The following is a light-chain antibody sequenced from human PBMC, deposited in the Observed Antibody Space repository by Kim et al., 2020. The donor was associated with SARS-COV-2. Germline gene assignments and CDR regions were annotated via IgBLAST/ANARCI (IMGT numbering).Light chain of an antibody. CDR3: QQYSSSLFT. CDR2: GAS. Sequence: IVLTQYPGTLSLSPGERAALSCRASQSVSNSYLAWYQHKPGQAPRLLIYGASSRATGIPDRFSGSGSGTDFTLTISRLEPEDFAVYYCQQYSSSLFTFGPGTKVDIK. J-gene: IGKJ3*01. V-gene: IGKV3-20*01. CDR1: QSVSNSY.